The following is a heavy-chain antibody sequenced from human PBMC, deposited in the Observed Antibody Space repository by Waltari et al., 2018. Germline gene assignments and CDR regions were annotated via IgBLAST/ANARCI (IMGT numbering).Heavy chain of an antibody. CDR2: IYYSGST. J-gene: IGHJ4*02. Sequence: QLQLQESGPGLVKPSETLSLTCTVSGGSISSSSYYWGWIRQPPGKGLEWIGSIYYSGSTYYSPSLKSRVTISVDTSKNQFSLKLSSVTAADTAVYYCAVPGIAAAGHFDYWGQGTLVTVSS. CDR3: AVPGIAAAGHFDY. D-gene: IGHD6-13*01. CDR1: GGSISSSSYY. V-gene: IGHV4-39*07.